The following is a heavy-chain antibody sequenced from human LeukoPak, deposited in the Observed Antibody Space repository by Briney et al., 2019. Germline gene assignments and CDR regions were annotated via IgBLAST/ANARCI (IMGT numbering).Heavy chain of an antibody. V-gene: IGHV3-74*01. Sequence: GGSLRLSCAASGFSFSSYWMHWVRQAPGKGLVCVSRINSDGSRTSYADSVKGRFTISRDNAKNTLYLQMNSLRAEDTAVYYCARVGYSYGAPDHYMDVWGKGTTVTVSS. D-gene: IGHD5-18*01. CDR2: INSDGSRT. CDR3: ARVGYSYGAPDHYMDV. CDR1: GFSFSSYW. J-gene: IGHJ6*03.